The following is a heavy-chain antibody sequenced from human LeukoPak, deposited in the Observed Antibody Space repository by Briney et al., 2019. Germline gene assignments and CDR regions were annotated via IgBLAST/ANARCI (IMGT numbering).Heavy chain of an antibody. CDR2: IGGSGGRT. D-gene: IGHD3-22*01. J-gene: IGHJ4*02. CDR3: AKRGVVIRVILVGFHKEAYYFDS. CDR1: GITLSNYG. V-gene: IGHV3-23*01. Sequence: GGSLRLSCAVSGITLSNYGMSWVRQAPGKGLEWVAGIGGSGGRTNYADSVKGRFTISRDNSKNKLYLKMNSLRAEDTAVYLCAKRGVVIRVILVGFHKEAYYFDSWGQGALVIVCS.